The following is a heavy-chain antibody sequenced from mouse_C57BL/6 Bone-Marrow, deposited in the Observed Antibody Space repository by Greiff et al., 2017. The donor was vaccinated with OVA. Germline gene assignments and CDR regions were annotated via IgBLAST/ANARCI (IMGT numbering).Heavy chain of an antibody. V-gene: IGHV1-19*01. CDR2: INPYNGGT. D-gene: IGHD1-1*01. CDR3: ARNYGKGYWYFDV. J-gene: IGHJ1*03. CDR1: GYTFTDYY. Sequence: EVQLQQSGPVLVKPGASVKMSCKASGYTFTDYYMNWVKQSHGKSLEWIGVINPYNGGTSYNQKFKGKATLTVDKSSSTAYMELNSLTSEDSAVYYCARNYGKGYWYFDVWGTGTTVTVSS.